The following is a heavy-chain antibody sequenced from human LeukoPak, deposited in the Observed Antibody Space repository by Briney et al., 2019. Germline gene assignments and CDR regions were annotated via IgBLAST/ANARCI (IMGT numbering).Heavy chain of an antibody. D-gene: IGHD1-7*01. J-gene: IGHJ6*03. CDR2: INHSGST. V-gene: IGHV4-34*01. Sequence: SETLSLTCAVYGGSFSGYYWSWIRQPPGKGLEWTGEINHSGSTNYNPSLKSRVTISVDTSKNQFSLKLSSVTAADTAVYYCARRHWNYPYYYYMDVWGKGTTVTVSS. CDR3: ARRHWNYPYYYYMDV. CDR1: GGSFSGYY.